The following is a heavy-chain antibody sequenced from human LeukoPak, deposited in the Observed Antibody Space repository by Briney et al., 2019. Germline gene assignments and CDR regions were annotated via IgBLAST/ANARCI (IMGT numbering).Heavy chain of an antibody. CDR1: GFSFSSHS. CDR3: ASHGGL. D-gene: IGHD5-12*01. Sequence: GGSLRLSCAASGFSFSSHSMTWVRQAPGKGLDWVATISPRGDFTFYADSVKGRFTVSRDNSGNTLYPQMSTLRVEDTAVFYCASHGGLWGQGTLVTVSS. J-gene: IGHJ4*02. CDR2: ISPRGDFT. V-gene: IGHV3-23*01.